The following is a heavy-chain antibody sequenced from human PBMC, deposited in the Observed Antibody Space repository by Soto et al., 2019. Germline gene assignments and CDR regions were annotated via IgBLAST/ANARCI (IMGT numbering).Heavy chain of an antibody. J-gene: IGHJ6*02. CDR1: GLSIRSAW. D-gene: IGHD3-16*02. CDR3: TTGSLEGV. CDR2: IKTKIEGETT. V-gene: IGHV3-15*07. Sequence: QLVESGGGLVRPGGSLRLSCSASGLSIRSAWMNWVRQAPGKGLEWVGRIKTKIEGETTHYAAPVNGRFTVSRDDSKNMLYLQMNSPKADDTALYYCTTGSLEGVWGQGTTVTVSS.